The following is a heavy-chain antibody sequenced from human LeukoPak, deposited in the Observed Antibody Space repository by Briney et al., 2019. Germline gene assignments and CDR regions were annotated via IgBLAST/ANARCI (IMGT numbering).Heavy chain of an antibody. Sequence: GESLKISCKGSGYSFTSHWIGWVRQMPGKGLEWMGIIYPGDSDTRYSPSFQGQVTISADKSISTAYLQWSSLKASDTAMYYCARSGYSSFSYFDYWGQGTLVTVSS. D-gene: IGHD6-13*01. CDR3: ARSGYSSFSYFDY. J-gene: IGHJ4*02. CDR1: GYSFTSHW. V-gene: IGHV5-51*01. CDR2: IYPGDSDT.